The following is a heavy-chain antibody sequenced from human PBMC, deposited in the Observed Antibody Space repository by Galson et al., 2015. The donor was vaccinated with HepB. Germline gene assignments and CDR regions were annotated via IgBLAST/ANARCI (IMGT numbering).Heavy chain of an antibody. CDR1: GFTLSYYT. Sequence: SLRLSCAGSGFTLSYYTMNWVRQAPGKGLEWVSSITSGSENIYYSASVKGRFTVSRYNAKKSLYLQMNSLRAEDTAVYYCARIASGTLAWFDPWGHGTLVTVSS. D-gene: IGHD6-13*01. V-gene: IGHV3-21*01. CDR3: ARIASGTLAWFDP. J-gene: IGHJ5*02. CDR2: ITSGSENI.